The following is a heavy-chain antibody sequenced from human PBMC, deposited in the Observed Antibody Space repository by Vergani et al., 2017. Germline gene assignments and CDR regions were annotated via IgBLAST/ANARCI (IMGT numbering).Heavy chain of an antibody. CDR3: ARGSGATSDY. J-gene: IGHJ4*02. Sequence: EVQLLESGGGLVQPGGSLRLSCAASGFTFSSYAMSWVRQAPGKGLEWVSAISGSGGSTYYADSVKGRFTISRDNAKNSLYLQMNSLRAEDTAVYYCARGSGATSDYWGQGTLVTVSS. V-gene: IGHV3-23*01. D-gene: IGHD5-24*01. CDR2: ISGSGGST. CDR1: GFTFSSYA.